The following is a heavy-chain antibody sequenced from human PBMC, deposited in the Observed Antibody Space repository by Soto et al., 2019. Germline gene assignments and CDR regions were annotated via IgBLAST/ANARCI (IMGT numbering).Heavy chain of an antibody. CDR2: IGGSGSYT. CDR3: AKDNLAPYSKGWAIRFDP. J-gene: IGHJ5*02. Sequence: GGSLRLSCAASGFTFSSYAMGWVRQAPGEGLEWVSSIGGSGSYTYYADSVKGRFTISRDNFKSTLYLQMNSLRAEDTAVYYCAKDNLAPYSKGWAIRFDPSGQGTPVTVSA. CDR1: GFTFSSYA. D-gene: IGHD6-19*01. V-gene: IGHV3-23*01.